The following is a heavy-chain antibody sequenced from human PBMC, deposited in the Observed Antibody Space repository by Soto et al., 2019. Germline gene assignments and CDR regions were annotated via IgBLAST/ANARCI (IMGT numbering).Heavy chain of an antibody. Sequence: SETLSLTCTVSGGSISSYYWSWIRQPPGKGLEWIGYIYYSGSTNYNPSLKSRVTISVDTSKNQFSLKLSSVTAADTAVYYCARGRFIFGVAPAYLDYWGQGTLVIVSS. J-gene: IGHJ4*02. CDR3: ARGRFIFGVAPAYLDY. CDR2: IYYSGST. CDR1: GGSISSYY. V-gene: IGHV4-59*01. D-gene: IGHD3-3*01.